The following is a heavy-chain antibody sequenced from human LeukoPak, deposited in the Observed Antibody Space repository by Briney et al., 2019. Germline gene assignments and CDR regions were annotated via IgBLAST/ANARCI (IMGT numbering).Heavy chain of an antibody. CDR2: ISSSSSYI. CDR1: GFTFSSYN. CDR3: ARDPGPGYYDYVWGSYRYHRGPGYYFDY. D-gene: IGHD3-16*02. J-gene: IGHJ4*02. Sequence: GGSLRLSCAASGFTFSSYNMNWVRQAPGKGLEWVSSISSSSSYIYYADSVKGRFTISRDNAKNSLYLQMNSLRAEDTAVYYCARDPGPGYYDYVWGSYRYHRGPGYYFDYWGQGTLVTVSS. V-gene: IGHV3-21*01.